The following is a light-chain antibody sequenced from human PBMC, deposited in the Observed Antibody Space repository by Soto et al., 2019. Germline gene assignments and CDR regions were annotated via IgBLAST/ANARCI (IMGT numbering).Light chain of an antibody. CDR3: QQYGSWT. CDR2: GTS. Sequence: EIVLTQSPGTLSVSPGERATLSCRASQTISSNNLAWYQQKPGQAPSLLIYGTSSRATGIPDRFSGSGSGPDFTLTISRLETEYSAIYYWQQYGSWTFGQGTKVEI. V-gene: IGKV3-20*01. CDR1: QTISSNN. J-gene: IGKJ1*01.